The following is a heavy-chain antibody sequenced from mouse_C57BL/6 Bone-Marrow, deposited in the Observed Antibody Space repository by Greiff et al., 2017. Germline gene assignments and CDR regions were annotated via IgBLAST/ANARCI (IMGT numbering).Heavy chain of an antibody. D-gene: IGHD3-2*02. Sequence: EVQRVESGGGLVQPGESLKLSCESNEYEFPSHDMSWVRKTPEKRLELVAAINSDGGSTYYPDTMERRFIISRDNTKKTLYLQMSSLRSEDTALYYCARRRQLRLRGWFAYWGQGTLVTVSA. CDR3: ARRRQLRLRGWFAY. V-gene: IGHV5-2*01. CDR1: EYEFPSHD. J-gene: IGHJ3*01. CDR2: INSDGGST.